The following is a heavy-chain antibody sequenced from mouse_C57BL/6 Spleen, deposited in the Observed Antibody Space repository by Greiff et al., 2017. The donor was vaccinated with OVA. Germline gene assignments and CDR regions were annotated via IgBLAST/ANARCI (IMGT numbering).Heavy chain of an antibody. CDR2: ISDGGSYT. CDR1: GFTFSSYA. D-gene: IGHD2-3*01. J-gene: IGHJ2*01. CDR3: AREGGYDGYYADY. Sequence: EVQLVESGGGLVKPGGSLELSCAASGFTFSSYAMSWVRQTPEKRLEWVATISDGGSYTYYPDNVKGRFTISRDNAKNNLYLQMSHLKSEDTAMYYCAREGGYDGYYADYWGQGTTLTVSS. V-gene: IGHV5-4*01.